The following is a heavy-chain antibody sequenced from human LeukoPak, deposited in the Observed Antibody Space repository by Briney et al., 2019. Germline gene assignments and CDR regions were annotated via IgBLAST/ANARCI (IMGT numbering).Heavy chain of an antibody. V-gene: IGHV3-48*02. D-gene: IGHD3-22*01. J-gene: IGHJ3*02. CDR1: GFSLSSYS. CDR2: VSSASSTI. Sequence: PGGSLRLSCVVSGFSLSSYSMNWVRQAPGRGLEWVSYVSSASSTIYYADSVKGRFTISRDNVKSSLYLQMNTLRDEDTAVYYCARGHNYDSMDAFDIWGQGTMVTVSS. CDR3: ARGHNYDSMDAFDI.